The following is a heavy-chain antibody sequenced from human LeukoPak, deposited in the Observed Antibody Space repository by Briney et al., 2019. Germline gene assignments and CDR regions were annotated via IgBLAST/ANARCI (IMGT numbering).Heavy chain of an antibody. CDR2: IGHDGGST. Sequence: GGSLRLSCAASGFTFSSYAMHWVRQAPGKGLEYVSAIGHDGGSTYYANSVKGRFTIPRDNSKNTLYLQMGSLRAEDMAVYYCASADYWGQGTLVTVSS. CDR1: GFTFSSYA. CDR3: ASADY. V-gene: IGHV3-64*01. J-gene: IGHJ4*02.